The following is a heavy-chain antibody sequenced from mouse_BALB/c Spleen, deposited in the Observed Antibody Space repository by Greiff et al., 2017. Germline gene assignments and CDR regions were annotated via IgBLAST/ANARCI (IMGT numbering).Heavy chain of an antibody. CDR1: GFSLTSYG. CDR3: AREGRTGTGIWFAY. V-gene: IGHV2-9*02. D-gene: IGHD4-1*01. Sequence: QVQLQQSGPGLVAPSQSLSITCTVSGFSLTSYGVHWVRQPPGKGLEWLGVIWAGGSTNYNSALMSRLSISKDNSKSQVFLKMNSLQTDDTAMYYCAREGRTGTGIWFAYWGQGTLVTVSA. CDR2: IWAGGST. J-gene: IGHJ3*01.